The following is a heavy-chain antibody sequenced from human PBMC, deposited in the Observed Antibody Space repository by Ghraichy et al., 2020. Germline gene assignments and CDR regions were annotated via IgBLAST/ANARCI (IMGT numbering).Heavy chain of an antibody. Sequence: GGSLRLSCAASGFTFSSSAMHWVRQAPGKGLEWVALISYDGSSSYYADSVKGRFTISRDNSKNTLYLQMNSLRAEDTAVYYCAKRRRRDRGSYFYYQYSMDVGGPGTTVTVPS. CDR2: ISYDGSSS. CDR1: GFTFSSSA. V-gene: IGHV3-30*04. J-gene: IGHJ6*02. CDR3: AKRRRRDRGSYFYYQYSMDV. D-gene: IGHD1-26*01.